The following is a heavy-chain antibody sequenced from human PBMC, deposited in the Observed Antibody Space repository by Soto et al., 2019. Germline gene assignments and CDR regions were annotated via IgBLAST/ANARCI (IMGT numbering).Heavy chain of an antibody. CDR3: AREGSSTSSFYYYGMDV. D-gene: IGHD2-2*01. CDR1: GYTFTSYG. J-gene: IGHJ6*02. V-gene: IGHV1-18*01. Sequence: ASVKVSCKASGYTFTSYGISWVRQAPGQGLEWMGWISAYNGNTNYAQKLQGRVTMTTDTSTRTAYMELRSLRSDDTAVYYCAREGSSTSSFYYYGMDVWGQGTTVTVSS. CDR2: ISAYNGNT.